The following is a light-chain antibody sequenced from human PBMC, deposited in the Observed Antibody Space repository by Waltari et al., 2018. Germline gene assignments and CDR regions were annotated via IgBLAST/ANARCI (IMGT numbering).Light chain of an antibody. J-gene: IGKJ2*01. CDR1: QGIGND. Sequence: DIQMTQSPYSLSASVGDRVTITCRASQGIGNDLGWSQQKPGKAPNRLIYAESSLQSGVRSRFSGSGSGTEFTLTISSLQPEDSATYYCRQHKSYPYTFGQGTKLEIK. CDR3: RQHKSYPYT. V-gene: IGKV1-17*01. CDR2: AES.